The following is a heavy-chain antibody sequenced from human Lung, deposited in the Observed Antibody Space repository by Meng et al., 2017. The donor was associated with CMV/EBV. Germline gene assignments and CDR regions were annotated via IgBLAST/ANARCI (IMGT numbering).Heavy chain of an antibody. J-gene: IGHJ6*02. CDR2: IYYSGTT. CDR3: ASVVWNHRIYYGMDV. D-gene: IGHD1-14*01. Sequence: TLSLXXTVSGGSISSGDYYWSWIRQPPGKGLEWIGYIYYSGTTYYNPSLKSRLTISVDTSKNQFSLKLSSVTAADTAVYYCASVVWNHRIYYGMDVWGQGXTVTVSS. V-gene: IGHV4-30-4*08. CDR1: GGSISSGDYY.